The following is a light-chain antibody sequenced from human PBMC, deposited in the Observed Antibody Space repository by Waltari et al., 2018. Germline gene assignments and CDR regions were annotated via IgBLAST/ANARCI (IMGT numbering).Light chain of an antibody. CDR2: DVR. CDR1: SSDVGGYKH. Sequence: QSALTQPASVSGSPGQSITISCTGTSSDVGGYKHVSWYQPPPGNAPKLMRYDVRKRPSGVSTRFSGSKSGNTASLTISGLQSEDEADYYCTSYTSSSSSAYVVFGGGTKLTVL. CDR3: TSYTSSSSSAYVV. J-gene: IGLJ2*01. V-gene: IGLV2-14*03.